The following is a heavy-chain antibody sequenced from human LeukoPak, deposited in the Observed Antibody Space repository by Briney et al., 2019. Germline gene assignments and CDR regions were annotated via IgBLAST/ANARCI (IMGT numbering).Heavy chain of an antibody. CDR3: AKGGCSSTTCYLANP. Sequence: GGSLRLSCAASGLSFCSYGRHWVRQAPGKGLEWVAVISYDGTIRNYADSVKGRFTISRDNSKNTLYLQMNSLTAEDTALYYCAKGGCSSTTCYLANPWGQGTLVTVSS. CDR2: ISYDGTIR. V-gene: IGHV3-30*18. J-gene: IGHJ5*02. D-gene: IGHD2-2*01. CDR1: GLSFCSYG.